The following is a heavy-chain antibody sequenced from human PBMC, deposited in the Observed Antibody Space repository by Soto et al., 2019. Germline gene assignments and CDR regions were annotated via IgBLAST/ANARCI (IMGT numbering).Heavy chain of an antibody. Sequence: PSQTLSLTCAISGDSVSSNSAAWNWIRQSPSRGLEWLGRTYYRSKWYNDYAVSVKSRITINPGTSKNQFSLQLNSVTPEDTAVYYCARERYYDFWSGYIDVPYGMDVWGQGTTVTVSS. CDR2: TYYRSKWYN. CDR1: GDSVSSNSAA. CDR3: ARERYYDFWSGYIDVPYGMDV. V-gene: IGHV6-1*01. J-gene: IGHJ6*02. D-gene: IGHD3-3*01.